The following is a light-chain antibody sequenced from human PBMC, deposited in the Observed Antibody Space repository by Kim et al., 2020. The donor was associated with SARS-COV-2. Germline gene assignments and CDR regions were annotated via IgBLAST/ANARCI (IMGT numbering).Light chain of an antibody. J-gene: IGKJ2*01. CDR2: KAS. CDR1: QSISSW. Sequence: SASEGDRVTITCRASQSISSWLAWYQQKPGKAPKRLIYKASSLESGVPTRFSGSGSGTEFTLTISSLQPDDFATYYCQQYNSYPYTFGQGTKLEI. CDR3: QQYNSYPYT. V-gene: IGKV1-5*03.